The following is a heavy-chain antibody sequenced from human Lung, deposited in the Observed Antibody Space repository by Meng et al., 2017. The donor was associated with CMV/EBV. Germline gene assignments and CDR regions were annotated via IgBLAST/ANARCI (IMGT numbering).Heavy chain of an antibody. D-gene: IGHD2-2*01. V-gene: IGHV1-2*02. J-gene: IGHJ4*02. Sequence: SVXVSXXASGYTFTGYYMHWVRQAPGQGLEWMGWINPNSGGTNYAQKFQGRVTMTRDTSISTAYMGLSRLRSDDTAVYYCAGGPRSSTSLGYWGQGTLVTVSS. CDR1: GYTFTGYY. CDR2: INPNSGGT. CDR3: AGGPRSSTSLGY.